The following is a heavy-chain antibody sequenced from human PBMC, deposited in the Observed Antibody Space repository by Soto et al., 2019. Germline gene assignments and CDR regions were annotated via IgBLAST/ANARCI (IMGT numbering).Heavy chain of an antibody. CDR3: ARTYYYDSTKNEGFWFDP. J-gene: IGHJ5*02. Sequence: QVQLQESGPGLVKPSQTLSLTCTVSGGSISSGGYYWSWIRQHPGKGLEWIGYIYYSGSTYYNPSLKSRVTISVDTSKNQFSLKLSSVTAADTAVYYCARTYYYDSTKNEGFWFDPWGQGTLVTVSS. CDR2: IYYSGST. D-gene: IGHD3-22*01. V-gene: IGHV4-31*03. CDR1: GGSISSGGYY.